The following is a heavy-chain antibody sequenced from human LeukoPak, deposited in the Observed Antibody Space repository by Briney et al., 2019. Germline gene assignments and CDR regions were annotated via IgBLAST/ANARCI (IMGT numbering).Heavy chain of an antibody. CDR2: INPNSSGT. D-gene: IGHD3-22*01. V-gene: IGHV1-2*06. Sequence: ASVKVSCKASGYTFTGYYMHWVRQAPGQGLEWMGRINPNSSGTNYAQKFQGRVTMTRDTSISTAYMELSRLRSDDTAVYYCARDLFITMIVVVTKDAFDIWGQGTMVTVSS. CDR1: GYTFTGYY. J-gene: IGHJ3*02. CDR3: ARDLFITMIVVVTKDAFDI.